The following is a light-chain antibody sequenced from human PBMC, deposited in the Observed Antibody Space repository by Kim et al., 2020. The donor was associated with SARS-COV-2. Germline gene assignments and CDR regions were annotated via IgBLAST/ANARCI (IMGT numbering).Light chain of an antibody. V-gene: IGLV1-44*01. CDR3: ISWDDSLIAYV. CDR1: SSSVGGHS. J-gene: IGLJ3*02. CDR2: DHY. Sequence: GQRVTISFSGSSSSVGGHSVTWYQQLPGTAPKLLIYDHYQRPSGVPDRFSGSRSGTSASLAISGLHSEDEADYYCISWDDSLIAYVFGGGTQLTVL.